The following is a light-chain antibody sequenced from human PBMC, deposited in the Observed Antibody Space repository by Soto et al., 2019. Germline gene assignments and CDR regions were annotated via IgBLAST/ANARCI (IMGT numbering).Light chain of an antibody. CDR2: AAS. J-gene: IGKJ2*01. CDR1: QGISSY. V-gene: IGKV1-8*01. CDR3: QQYYSYPYT. Sequence: AIRMTQSPSSLSASTGDRVTITCRASQGISSYLAWYQQKPGKAPKLLIYAASTLQSGVPSRFSGRGSGTDFTLTISYLQSEDFATYYCQQYYSYPYTFGQGTKLEIK.